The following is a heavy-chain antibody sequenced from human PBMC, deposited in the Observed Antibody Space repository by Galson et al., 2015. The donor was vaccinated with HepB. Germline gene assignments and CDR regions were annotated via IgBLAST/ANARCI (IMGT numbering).Heavy chain of an antibody. J-gene: IGHJ3*02. CDR2: ISYDGSNK. D-gene: IGHD4-17*01. V-gene: IGHV3-30*04. Sequence: LRLSCAASGFTFSSYAMHWVRQAPGKGLEWVAVISYDGSNKYYADSVKGRFTISRDNSKNTLYLQMNSLRAEDTAVYYCARDSYGDGAFDIWGQGTMVTVSS. CDR3: ARDSYGDGAFDI. CDR1: GFTFSSYA.